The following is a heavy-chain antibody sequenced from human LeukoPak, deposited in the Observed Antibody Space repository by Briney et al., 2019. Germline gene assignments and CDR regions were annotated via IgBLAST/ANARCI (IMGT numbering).Heavy chain of an antibody. CDR1: GGSISSGSYY. CDR2: IYTSGST. Sequence: SETLSLTCTVSGGSISSGSYYWSWIRQPAGKGLEWIGRIYTSGSTNYNPSLKSRVTISVDTSKNQFSLKLSSVTAADTAVYYCARGGNVVVPAAIPFDYWGQGTLVTVSS. J-gene: IGHJ4*02. CDR3: ARGGNVVVPAAIPFDY. V-gene: IGHV4-61*02. D-gene: IGHD2-2*02.